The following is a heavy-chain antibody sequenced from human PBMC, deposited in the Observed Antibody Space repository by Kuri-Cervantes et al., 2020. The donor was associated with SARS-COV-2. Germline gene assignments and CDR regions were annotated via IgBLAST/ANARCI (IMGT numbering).Heavy chain of an antibody. J-gene: IGHJ5*02. CDR1: GGSISRSSHF. CDR2: IHYRGTT. Sequence: SETLSLTCTVSGGSISRSSHFWGWIRQPPGKGLEWIGSIHYRGTTYHKPSFNSRVTISVDTSTNPFSLRLTSVTATDTAIYYCATGRVVPGGYWFDPWGQGTLVTVSS. V-gene: IGHV4-39*02. D-gene: IGHD2-2*01. CDR3: ATGRVVPGGYWFDP.